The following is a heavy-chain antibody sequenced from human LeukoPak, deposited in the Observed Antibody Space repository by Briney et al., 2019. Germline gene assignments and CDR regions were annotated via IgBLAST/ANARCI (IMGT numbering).Heavy chain of an antibody. J-gene: IGHJ4*02. V-gene: IGHV3-23*01. CDR2: ISSSGSGGNT. D-gene: IGHD2-2*01. CDR3: AKLLRYCSSTSCYGFDY. CDR1: GVTLSNYA. Sequence: GGSLRLSCVASGVTLSNYAMSWARQAPGKGLEWVSGISSSGSGGNTYYADSVKGRFTISRDSSRNTLYLQMNSLRAEDTAVYYCAKLLRYCSSTSCYGFDYWGQGTLVTVSS.